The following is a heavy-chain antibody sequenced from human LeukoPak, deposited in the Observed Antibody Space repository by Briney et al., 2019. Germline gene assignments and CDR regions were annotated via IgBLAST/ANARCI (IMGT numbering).Heavy chain of an antibody. V-gene: IGHV1-69*02. CDR3: ASGQEGLMGVTGPTLLSV. Sequence: VASVKVSCKVSGGTFRNFPINWVRQVPGQGPEWMGRIIPLLSISHFGQNFEGRVTFTADKSTTTAYMELERLTSHDTAVYYCASGQEGLMGVTGPTLLSVWGQGTLVTVSS. CDR1: GGTFRNFP. J-gene: IGHJ4*02. CDR2: IIPLLSIS. D-gene: IGHD2-8*02.